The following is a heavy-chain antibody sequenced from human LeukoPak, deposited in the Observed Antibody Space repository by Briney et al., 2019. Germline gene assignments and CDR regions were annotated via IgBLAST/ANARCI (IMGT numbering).Heavy chain of an antibody. J-gene: IGHJ4*02. V-gene: IGHV3-23*01. CDR3: ARGFQLVCYFDY. Sequence: GGSLRLSCAASGFTFSSYAMSWVHQAPGKGLEWVSAISGSGGSTYYADSVKGRFTISRDNSKNTLYLQMNSLRAEDTAVYYCARGFQLVCYFDYWGQGTLVTVSS. D-gene: IGHD2-2*01. CDR1: GFTFSSYA. CDR2: ISGSGGST.